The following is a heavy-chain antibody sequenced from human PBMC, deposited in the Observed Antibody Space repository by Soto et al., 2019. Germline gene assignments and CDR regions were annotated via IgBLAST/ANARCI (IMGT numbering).Heavy chain of an antibody. CDR1: GYSFTSYW. CDR2: IYPGDSDT. J-gene: IGHJ3*02. Sequence: GESLKISCKGSGYSFTSYWIGWVRQMPGKGLEWMGIIYPGDSDTRYSPSFQGQVTISADKSISTAYLQWSSLKASDTAMYYCARIASGDSSGDTAFDIWGQGTMVTVS. V-gene: IGHV5-51*01. CDR3: ARIASGDSSGDTAFDI. D-gene: IGHD3-22*01.